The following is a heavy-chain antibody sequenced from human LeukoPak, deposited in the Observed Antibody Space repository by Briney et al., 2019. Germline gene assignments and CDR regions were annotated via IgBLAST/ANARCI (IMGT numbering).Heavy chain of an antibody. Sequence: GGSLRLSCAVSGITFSDYYMNWIRQAPGKGLEWISYISPNSTYTDSADSVKGRFTISRDNAKNSLYLQMNSLRAEDTAVYYCARDSEPGYTTGWYVADYWGQGTLVTVSS. CDR1: GITFSDYY. J-gene: IGHJ4*02. CDR2: ISPNSTYT. D-gene: IGHD6-19*01. V-gene: IGHV3-11*06. CDR3: ARDSEPGYTTGWYVADY.